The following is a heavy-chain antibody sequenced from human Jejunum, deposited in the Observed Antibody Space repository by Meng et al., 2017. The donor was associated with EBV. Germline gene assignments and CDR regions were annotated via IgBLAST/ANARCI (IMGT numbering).Heavy chain of an antibody. J-gene: IGHJ4*02. D-gene: IGHD2-15*01. CDR2: IHTDNGGT. CDR3: VKKGTRLTTHGYHFDY. CDR1: GYTFNSYA. Sequence: QVQLVRAGAEGKEPGASVKVSCKASGYTFNSYAIHWVRQAPGQRLEWMGWIHTDNGGTKYSQEFQDRVTITRDTSASTAYMEISSLRSEDTAVYYCVKKGTRLTTHGYHFDYWGQGTLVTVSS. V-gene: IGHV1-3*04.